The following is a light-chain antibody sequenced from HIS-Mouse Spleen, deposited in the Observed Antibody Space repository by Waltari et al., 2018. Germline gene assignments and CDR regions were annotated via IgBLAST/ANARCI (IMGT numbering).Light chain of an antibody. Sequence: IVLTQSRATLSLSPGERATLSCRASQSVSSYLAWYQQKPGQAPRLLVYVASNRATAIPSRFMASESGTDSTLTFCSLEPEDFAVYYCPQRSNWPRSFGPVTNVYIK. CDR1: QSVSSY. V-gene: IGKV3-11*01. J-gene: IGKJ3*01. CDR2: VAS. CDR3: PQRSNWPRS.